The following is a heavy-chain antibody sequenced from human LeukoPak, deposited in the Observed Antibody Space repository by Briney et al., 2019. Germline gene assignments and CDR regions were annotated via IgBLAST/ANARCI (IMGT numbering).Heavy chain of an antibody. Sequence: SETLSLTCAVYGGSFSGYYWSWIRQPPGKGLEWIGEINHSGSTNYNPSLKSRVTISVDTSKNQFSLKLSSVTAADTAVYYCARAGRWLQRNWFDPWGQGTLVTVSS. V-gene: IGHV4-34*01. CDR2: INHSGST. CDR1: GGSFSGYY. J-gene: IGHJ5*02. D-gene: IGHD5-24*01. CDR3: ARAGRWLQRNWFDP.